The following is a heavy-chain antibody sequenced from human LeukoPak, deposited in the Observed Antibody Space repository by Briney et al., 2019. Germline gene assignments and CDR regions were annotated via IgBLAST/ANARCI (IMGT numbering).Heavy chain of an antibody. V-gene: IGHV1-18*01. D-gene: IGHD3-10*01. Sequence: ASVKVSCKASGYTFTTYGISWVRQAPGQGLEWMGWTSSYNGNTNYAQKLQGRVTMTTDTSTSTAYMELRSLRSDDTAVYYCARDIGSEFDYWGQGTLVTVSS. J-gene: IGHJ4*02. CDR3: ARDIGSEFDY. CDR2: TSSYNGNT. CDR1: GYTFTTYG.